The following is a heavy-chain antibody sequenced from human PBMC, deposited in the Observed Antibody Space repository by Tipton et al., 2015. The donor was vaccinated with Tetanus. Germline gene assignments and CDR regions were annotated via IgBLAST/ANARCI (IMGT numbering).Heavy chain of an antibody. CDR1: GFTFSSYE. CDR2: ISGSGII. J-gene: IGHJ4*02. V-gene: IGHV3-48*03. Sequence: SLRLSFAASGFTFSSYEMNWVRQAPGKGLEWISDISGSGIIHYTDSGRFTISRDNTKNSLYLQMNSLRAEDTAVYYCARGYYDSNGFRSDYWGQGTLVTVSS. D-gene: IGHD3-22*01. CDR3: ARGYYDSNGFRSDY.